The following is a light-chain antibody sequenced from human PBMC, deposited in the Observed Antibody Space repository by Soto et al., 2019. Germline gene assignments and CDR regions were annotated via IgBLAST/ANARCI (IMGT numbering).Light chain of an antibody. Sequence: QSALTQPPSVSGAPGQRVTISCTGSSSNIGPNYDVHWYQQLPGAAPKLLIYGNNNRPSGVPDRFSGSKSDTSASLAITGIQAEDEADYYCKSYDITQSGFVFGSGTKVTV. V-gene: IGLV1-40*01. J-gene: IGLJ1*01. CDR2: GNN. CDR1: SSNIGPNYD. CDR3: KSYDITQSGFV.